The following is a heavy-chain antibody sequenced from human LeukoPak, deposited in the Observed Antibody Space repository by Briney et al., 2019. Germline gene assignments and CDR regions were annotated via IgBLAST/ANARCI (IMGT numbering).Heavy chain of an antibody. CDR1: GGSISSGGYS. CDR3: ARGSGSVYYDSRGHWYFDL. J-gene: IGHJ2*01. V-gene: IGHV4-30-2*01. D-gene: IGHD3-22*01. CDR2: IYHSGST. Sequence: SQTLSLTCAVSGGSISSGGYSWSWIRQPPGKGLEWIGYIYHSGSTYYNPSLKSRVTISVDGSKNQFSLKLSSVTAADTAVYYCARGSGSVYYDSRGHWYFDLWGRGTLVTVSS.